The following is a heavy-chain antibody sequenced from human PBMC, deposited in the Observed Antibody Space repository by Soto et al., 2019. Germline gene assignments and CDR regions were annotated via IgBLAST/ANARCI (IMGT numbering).Heavy chain of an antibody. Sequence: SVKVSCKASGGTFSSYAISWVRQAPGQGLEWMGGIIPIFGTANYAQKFQGRVTITADESTSTAYMELSSLRSEDTAVYYCARRAGYCSSTSCYFDGMDVWGQGTTVTVSS. D-gene: IGHD2-2*01. CDR2: IIPIFGTA. CDR1: GGTFSSYA. V-gene: IGHV1-69*13. J-gene: IGHJ6*02. CDR3: ARRAGYCSSTSCYFDGMDV.